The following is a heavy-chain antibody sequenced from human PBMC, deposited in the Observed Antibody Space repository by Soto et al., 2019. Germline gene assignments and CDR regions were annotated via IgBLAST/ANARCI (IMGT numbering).Heavy chain of an antibody. CDR2: ISISSSDR. CDR3: VIGMNFHF. D-gene: IGHD1-7*01. Sequence: PAESLTLSCAASGFTLRTYTMNWVRQAPGKGLEWVSSISISSSDRYYAYSVRGGITISRNNANNALYLLMNSLRADDTAEYFCVIGMNFHFWGQGTLVTVSS. CDR1: GFTLRTYT. V-gene: IGHV3-21*06. J-gene: IGHJ4*01.